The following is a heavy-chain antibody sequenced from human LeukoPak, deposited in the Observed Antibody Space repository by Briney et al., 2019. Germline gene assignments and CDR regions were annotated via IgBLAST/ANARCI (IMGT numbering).Heavy chain of an antibody. D-gene: IGHD2-2*01. CDR3: ARVIVVVAAARIWFDP. CDR1: GYTFTNYD. V-gene: IGHV1-8*03. J-gene: IGHJ5*02. Sequence: PWASVKVSRKASGYTFTNYDINWVRQATGQGLEWMGWINPNSGNSGYAQKFQGRMTITRNTSINTAYMELSSLRSEDTAVYYCARVIVVVAAARIWFDPWGQGTLVTVSS. CDR2: INPNSGNS.